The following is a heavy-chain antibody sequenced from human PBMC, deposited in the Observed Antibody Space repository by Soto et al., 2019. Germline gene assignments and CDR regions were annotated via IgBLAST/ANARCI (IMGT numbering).Heavy chain of an antibody. D-gene: IGHD2-8*01. CDR2: IYYTGHT. CDR3: VRVEMYAGEFPPNFDR. CDR1: GESLSSSSYY. J-gene: IGHJ4*02. V-gene: IGHV4-39*01. Sequence: SETLSLTCIVSGESLSSSSYYWGWIRQLPGKGLEWIGSIYYTGHTYYNPSLKSRVSISVDTATNEISLRLRAVSIADTAVYYCVRVEMYAGEFPPNFDRWGQGALVTVSS.